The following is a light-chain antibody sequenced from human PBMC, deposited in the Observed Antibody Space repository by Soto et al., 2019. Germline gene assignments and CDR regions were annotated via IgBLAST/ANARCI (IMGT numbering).Light chain of an antibody. CDR1: QSISSY. CDR2: AAS. Sequence: DIQMTQSPSYLSSSLGDRGTITCGASQSISSYLNWYQQKPGKAPKLLIYAASSLQSGVPSRFSGSVSGTDGTITISNLQTEDGPTYDGQQSYSTTQTFGQGTKVDIK. CDR3: QQSYSTTQT. V-gene: IGKV1-39*01. J-gene: IGKJ1*01.